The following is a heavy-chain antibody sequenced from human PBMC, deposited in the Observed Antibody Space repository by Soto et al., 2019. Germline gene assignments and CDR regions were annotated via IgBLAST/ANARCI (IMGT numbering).Heavy chain of an antibody. CDR1: GYTFTNYG. CDR3: ARCYCSVGSCYSCWHFDL. CDR2: ISAYNGNT. V-gene: IGHV1-18*01. D-gene: IGHD2-15*01. Sequence: QVQLVQSGSEVKKPGASVTVSCKASGYTFTNYGMSWVRQAPGQGLEWMGWISAYNGNTNHAQNFHGRVTMNTDTSPNTAYMELRSLRSDDTAVYYCARCYCSVGSCYSCWHFDLWGRGALVTVSS. J-gene: IGHJ2*01.